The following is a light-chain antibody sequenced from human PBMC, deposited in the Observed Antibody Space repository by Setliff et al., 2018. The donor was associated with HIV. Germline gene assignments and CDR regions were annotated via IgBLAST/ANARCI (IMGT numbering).Light chain of an antibody. CDR2: EVT. V-gene: IGLV2-14*01. Sequence: QSVLTQPASVSGSPGQSITISCTGTISDVGGYDYVSWYLQHPRKAPKLIIFEVTNRPSGVSSRFSGSKSGNTASLIISGLQAEDEADYYCSSYSSISTQMFGTGTKVTVL. CDR1: ISDVGGYDY. J-gene: IGLJ1*01. CDR3: SSYSSISTQM.